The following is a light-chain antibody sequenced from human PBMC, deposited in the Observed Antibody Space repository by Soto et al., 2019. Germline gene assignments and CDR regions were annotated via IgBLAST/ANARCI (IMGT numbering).Light chain of an antibody. CDR2: EGS. J-gene: IGLJ2*01. Sequence: QSVLTQPASVSGSPGQSITISCTGTSSDVGSYNLVSWYQQHPGKAPKLMIYEGSKRPSGVSNRFSGSKSGNTASLTISWLQAEDEADYYCCSYAGSSTPHVVFGGGTKLTVL. CDR3: CSYAGSSTPHVV. V-gene: IGLV2-23*01. CDR1: SSDVGSYNL.